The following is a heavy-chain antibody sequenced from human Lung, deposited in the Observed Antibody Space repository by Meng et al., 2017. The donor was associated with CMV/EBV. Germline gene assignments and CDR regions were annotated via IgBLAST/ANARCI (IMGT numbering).Heavy chain of an antibody. CDR3: ARAAARPSDWFDP. Sequence: QITLKESGPTLVKPTQTPPLTCTFSGFSLSTSGVGVGWIRQPPGKALECLAIIYGDDEKRYSPSLESRLTVTKDTSKNQVVLTMTNMVPVDTATYYCARAAARPSDWFDPWGQGTLVTVSS. CDR1: GFSLSTSGVG. CDR2: IYGDDEK. J-gene: IGHJ5*02. V-gene: IGHV2-5*02. D-gene: IGHD6-6*01.